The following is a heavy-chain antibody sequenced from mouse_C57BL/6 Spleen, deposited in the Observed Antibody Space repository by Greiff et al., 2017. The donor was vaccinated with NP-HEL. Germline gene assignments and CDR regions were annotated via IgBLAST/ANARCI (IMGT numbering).Heavy chain of an antibody. D-gene: IGHD1-1*01. V-gene: IGHV1-75*01. CDR3: ARSPLYYGSSYGDY. CDR2: IFPGSGST. CDR1: GYTFTDYY. Sequence: QVHVKQSGPELVKPGASVKISCKASGYTFTDYYINWVKQRPGQGLEWIGWIFPGSGSTYYNEKFKGKATLTVDKSSSTAYMLLSSLTSEDSAVYFCARSPLYYGSSYGDYWGQGTTLTVSS. J-gene: IGHJ2*01.